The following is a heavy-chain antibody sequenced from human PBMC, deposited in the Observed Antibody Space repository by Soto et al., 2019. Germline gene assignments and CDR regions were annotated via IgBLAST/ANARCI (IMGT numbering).Heavy chain of an antibody. CDR3: ARDFYGGYTYGPGDY. D-gene: IGHD5-18*01. Sequence: PGGSLRLSCAASGFMFSAYWMSWVRQAPGKGLEWVANIHGDGGKIYYVNSAKGRFTISRDNAKRSLYLQMNSLRAEDTAVYYCARDFYGGYTYGPGDYWGQGALVTVSS. V-gene: IGHV3-7*01. J-gene: IGHJ4*02. CDR2: IHGDGGKI. CDR1: GFMFSAYW.